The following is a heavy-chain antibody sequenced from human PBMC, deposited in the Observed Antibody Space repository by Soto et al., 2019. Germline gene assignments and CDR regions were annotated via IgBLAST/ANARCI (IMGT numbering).Heavy chain of an antibody. CDR3: ARAYREPYCGGDCPLDY. CDR2: IYYSGST. J-gene: IGHJ4*02. CDR1: GGSISSGGYY. V-gene: IGHV4-31*03. D-gene: IGHD2-21*01. Sequence: SETLSLTCTVSGGSISSGGYYWSWIRQHPGKGLEWIGYIYYSGSTYYNPSLKSRVTISVDTSKNQFSLKLSSVTAADTAVYYCARAYREPYCGGDCPLDYWGQGTLVTVSS.